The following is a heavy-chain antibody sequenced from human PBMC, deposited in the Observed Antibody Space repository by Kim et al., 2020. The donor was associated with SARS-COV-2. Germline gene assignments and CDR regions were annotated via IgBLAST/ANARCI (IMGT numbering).Heavy chain of an antibody. J-gene: IGHJ4*02. V-gene: IGHV4-59*08. D-gene: IGHD4-17*01. CDR2: IYYSGST. Sequence: SETLSLTCTVSGGSISSYYWSWIRQPPGKGLEWIGYIYYSGSTNYNPSLKSRVTISVDTSKNQFSLKLSSVTAADTAVYYCARNERNDYGDYGAFDYWGQGTLVTVSS. CDR1: GGSISSYY. CDR3: ARNERNDYGDYGAFDY.